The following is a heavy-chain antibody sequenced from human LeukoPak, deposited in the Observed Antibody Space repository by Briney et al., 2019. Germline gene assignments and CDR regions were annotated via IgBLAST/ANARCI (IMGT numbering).Heavy chain of an antibody. J-gene: IGHJ1*01. CDR3: AKHSHYSNFEYFHH. Sequence: GGSLRLSCAASGFTLSTYGMHWVRQAPGKGLEWVALISYDGINKYYADSVKGRFTISRDNSKNTLYMQMSSLRAEDTAVYYCAKHSHYSNFEYFHHWGQGSLVTVSS. CDR1: GFTLSTYG. D-gene: IGHD4-11*01. V-gene: IGHV3-30*18. CDR2: ISYDGINK.